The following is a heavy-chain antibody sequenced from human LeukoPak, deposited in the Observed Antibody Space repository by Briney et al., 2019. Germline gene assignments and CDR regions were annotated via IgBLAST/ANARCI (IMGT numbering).Heavy chain of an antibody. CDR1: GYTFTGYY. CDR2: INPNSGGT. V-gene: IGHV1-2*06. D-gene: IGHD2-8*01. J-gene: IGHJ4*02. Sequence: ASVKVSCKVSGYTFTGYYMHWVRQAPGQGLEWMGRINPNSGGTNYAQKFQGRVTMTRDTSISTAYMELSRLRSDDTAVYYCARDSGRGYCTNGVCYTDDYWGQGTLVTVSS. CDR3: ARDSGRGYCTNGVCYTDDY.